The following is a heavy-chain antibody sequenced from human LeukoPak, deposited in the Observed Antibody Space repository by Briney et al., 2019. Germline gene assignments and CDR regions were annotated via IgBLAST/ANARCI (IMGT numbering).Heavy chain of an antibody. CDR2: VNLQGSS. CDR1: GGSITSTNY. V-gene: IGHV4-4*02. CDR3: AREGGPYRPLDY. Sequence: SGTLSLTCGVSGGSITSTNYWTWVRQPPGKGLEWIGEVNLQGSSNYNPSLMGRVAISVDMSENHISLQLTSVTAADTAVYYCAREGGPYRPLDYSGQGALVTVSS. J-gene: IGHJ4*02.